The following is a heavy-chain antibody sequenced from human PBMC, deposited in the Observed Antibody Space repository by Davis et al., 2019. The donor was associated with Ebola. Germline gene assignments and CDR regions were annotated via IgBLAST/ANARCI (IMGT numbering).Heavy chain of an antibody. V-gene: IGHV1-2*06. CDR3: ARETAARPRYNWFDP. CDR2: INPKSGDT. D-gene: IGHD6-6*01. Sequence: ASVKVSCKASGYTFTGYYMHWVRQAPGQGLEWMGRINPKSGDTRYAQKFQGRVTMTRDTSISTAYMELSRLRSDDTAVYYCARETAARPRYNWFDPWGQGTLVTVSS. CDR1: GYTFTGYY. J-gene: IGHJ5*02.